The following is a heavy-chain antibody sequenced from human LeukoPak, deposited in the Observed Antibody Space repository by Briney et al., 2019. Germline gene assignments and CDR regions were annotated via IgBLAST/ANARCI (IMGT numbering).Heavy chain of an antibody. CDR1: GGSISSGSYY. Sequence: SQTLSLTCTVSGGSISSGSYYWSWIRQPAGKGLEWIGRIYTSGSTNYNPSLKSRVTISVDTSKNQFSLKLSSVTAADTAVYYCARFFLAAGTFDYWGQGTLVTVSS. CDR3: ARFFLAAGTFDY. CDR2: IYTSGST. D-gene: IGHD6-13*01. J-gene: IGHJ4*02. V-gene: IGHV4-61*02.